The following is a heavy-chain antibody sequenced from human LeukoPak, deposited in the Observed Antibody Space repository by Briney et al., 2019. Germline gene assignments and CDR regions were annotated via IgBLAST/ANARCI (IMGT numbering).Heavy chain of an antibody. Sequence: PGRSLRLSCAASGFTLDDYAMHWVRQAPGKGLEWVSGISWNSGSIGYADSVKGRFTISRDNAKNSLYLQMNSLRAEDMALYYCAKGGSYGDYFDYWGQGTLVTVSS. CDR1: GFTLDDYA. D-gene: IGHD1-26*01. V-gene: IGHV3-9*03. CDR3: AKGGSYGDYFDY. J-gene: IGHJ4*02. CDR2: ISWNSGSI.